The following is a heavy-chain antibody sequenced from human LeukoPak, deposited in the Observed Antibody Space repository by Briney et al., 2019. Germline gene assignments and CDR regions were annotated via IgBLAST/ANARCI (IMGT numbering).Heavy chain of an antibody. Sequence: SSVKVSCKNSGGTFNKSAISWGRQAPGQRLEWRGGIMPLFGTAGYAQKFQGRVTITKDESTRTVYLELTSLTSDDTAVYYCARDVHGDYGSGWFDPWGQGTLVSVSS. CDR3: ARDVHGDYGSGWFDP. V-gene: IGHV1-69*05. J-gene: IGHJ5*02. D-gene: IGHD4-17*01. CDR1: GGTFNKSA. CDR2: IMPLFGTA.